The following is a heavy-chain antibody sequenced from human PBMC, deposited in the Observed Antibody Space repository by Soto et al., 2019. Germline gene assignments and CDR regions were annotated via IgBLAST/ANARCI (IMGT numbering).Heavy chain of an antibody. CDR1: GGSIISTDYY. V-gene: IGHV4-30-4*01. CDR2: IYYSGST. CDR3: ARVEGGARWVDY. D-gene: IGHD6-6*01. Sequence: PSETLSLTCTVSGGSIISTDYYWNWLRQPPGKGLEWIGYIYYSGSTYYNPSLKSRVTISVDTSKNQFSLKLSSVTAADTAVYYCARVEGGARWVDYWGQGTLVTVSS. J-gene: IGHJ4*02.